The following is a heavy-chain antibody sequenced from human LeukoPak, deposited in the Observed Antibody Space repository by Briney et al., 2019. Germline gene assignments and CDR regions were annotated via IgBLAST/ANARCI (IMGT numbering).Heavy chain of an antibody. CDR1: GGSISSSNYY. Sequence: SETLSLTCTVSGGSISSSNYYWSWIRQPPGKGLEWIGYIYYSGSTNYNPSLKSRVAISVDTSKNQFSLKLSSVTAADTAVYYCTQSNYWGQGALVTVSS. J-gene: IGHJ4*02. CDR3: TQSNY. V-gene: IGHV4-61*01. CDR2: IYYSGST.